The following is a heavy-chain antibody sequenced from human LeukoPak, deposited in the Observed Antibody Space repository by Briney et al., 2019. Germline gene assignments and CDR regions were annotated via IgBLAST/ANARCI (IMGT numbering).Heavy chain of an antibody. CDR3: ATQGLYCGGDCAKGAFDI. J-gene: IGHJ3*02. D-gene: IGHD2-21*02. CDR1: GGSISSYY. CDR2: IYYSGST. Sequence: SETLSLTCTVSGGSISSYYWSWIRQPPGKGLEWIGYIYYSGSTNYNPSLKSRVTISVDTSKNQFSLKLSSVTAADTAVYYCATQGLYCGGDCAKGAFDIWGQGTMVTVSS. V-gene: IGHV4-59*01.